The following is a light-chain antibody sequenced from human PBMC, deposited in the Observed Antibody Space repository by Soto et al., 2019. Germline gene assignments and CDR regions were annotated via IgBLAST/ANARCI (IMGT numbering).Light chain of an antibody. CDR2: GAS. Sequence: EIVMTQSPATLSVSPGERANLSCRASQSVRSNLAWYQQKPGQAPRLLIYGASTRATGIPARFSGSGSGTEFTLTVSSLQSEDFTVYYCQQYNNWTFGQGTKVEIK. CDR1: QSVRSN. CDR3: QQYNNWT. V-gene: IGKV3-15*01. J-gene: IGKJ1*01.